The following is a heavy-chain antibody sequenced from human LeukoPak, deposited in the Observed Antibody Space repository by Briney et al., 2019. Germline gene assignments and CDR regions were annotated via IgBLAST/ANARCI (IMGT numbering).Heavy chain of an antibody. CDR3: VRDGPAADWDLDY. Sequence: GGSLRLSCAASGFTVSSYWMHWVRQVPGKKLMWVSQIKTDGSSTIYADSVKGRFTVSRDNSKNTLYLQIHSLRVEDTAIYYCVRDGPAADWDLDYWGQGTLVTVSS. CDR1: GFTVSSYW. D-gene: IGHD3-9*01. V-gene: IGHV3-74*01. CDR2: IKTDGSST. J-gene: IGHJ4*02.